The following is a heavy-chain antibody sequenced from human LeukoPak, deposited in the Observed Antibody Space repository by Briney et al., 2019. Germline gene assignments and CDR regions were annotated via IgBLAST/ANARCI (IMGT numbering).Heavy chain of an antibody. V-gene: IGHV4-59*01. Sequence: KTSETLSLTCTVSGGSISNYYWTWIRQPPGEGLEWIGYIYYSGSTDYNPSLKSRVTISLDTSKNQFSLNVRSVTAADTAVHYCARSVVGAATDFDYWGQGTLVTVSS. D-gene: IGHD6-13*01. J-gene: IGHJ4*02. CDR1: GGSISNYY. CDR3: ARSVVGAATDFDY. CDR2: IYYSGST.